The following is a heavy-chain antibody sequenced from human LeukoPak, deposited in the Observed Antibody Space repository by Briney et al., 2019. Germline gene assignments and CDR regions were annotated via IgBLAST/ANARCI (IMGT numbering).Heavy chain of an antibody. D-gene: IGHD5-18*01. CDR3: ASGSWIPRYYGIDV. J-gene: IGHJ6*02. CDR2: ISAYNGNT. V-gene: IGHV1-18*01. CDR1: GYTFTSYG. Sequence: GASVKVSCKASGYTFTSYGISWVRQAPGQGLEWMGWISAYNGNTNYAQKLQGRVTMTTDTSTSTAYMELRSLRFDDTAVYYCASGSWIPRYYGIDVWGQGTTVTVSS.